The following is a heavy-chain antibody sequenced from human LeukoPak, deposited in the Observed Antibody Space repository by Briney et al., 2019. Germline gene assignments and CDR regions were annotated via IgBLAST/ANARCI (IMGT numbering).Heavy chain of an antibody. Sequence: GGSLRLSCVGSGFTFSNYAMNWVRQAPGRGLEWVSIITAGADSIHYADSVKGRFTISRDNSKNTVFLQMNSLRAEDTAIYYCAKDSGIYVRDYWYYNMDVWGKGTTVTVS. CDR1: GFTFSNYA. CDR2: ITAGADSI. J-gene: IGHJ6*03. D-gene: IGHD3-10*02. CDR3: AKDSGIYVRDYWYYNMDV. V-gene: IGHV3-23*01.